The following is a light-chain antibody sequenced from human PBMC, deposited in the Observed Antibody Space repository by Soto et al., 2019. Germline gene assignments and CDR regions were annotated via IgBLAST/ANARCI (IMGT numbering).Light chain of an antibody. Sequence: EIVLTQSPGTLSLSPGERATLSCRASQTVTSNFLAWYQQKPGQAPRLLISGASNRATDIPDRFSGSGSGTDFTLVISRVGPEDSAVYYCQQYGRTPLNFGGGTKV. V-gene: IGKV3-20*01. CDR3: QQYGRTPLN. CDR2: GAS. J-gene: IGKJ4*01. CDR1: QTVTSNF.